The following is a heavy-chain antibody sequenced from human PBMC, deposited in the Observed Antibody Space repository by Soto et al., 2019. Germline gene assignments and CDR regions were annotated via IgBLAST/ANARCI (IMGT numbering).Heavy chain of an antibody. V-gene: IGHV4-31*03. D-gene: IGHD3-9*01. CDR2: IYYSGTT. CDR3: ARHDWAKPFDY. Sequence: TLSLTSTVSGGSSISGGYYWSWIRQHPGKGLEWIGYIYYSGTTYYNPSLKSRVTISVDTSKNQFSLKLSSVTAADTAVYYCARHDWAKPFDYWGQVTLVTVSS. CDR1: GGSSISGGYY. J-gene: IGHJ4*02.